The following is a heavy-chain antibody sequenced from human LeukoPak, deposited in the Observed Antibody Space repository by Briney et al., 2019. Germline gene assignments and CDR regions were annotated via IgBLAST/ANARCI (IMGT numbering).Heavy chain of an antibody. CDR1: GGSISSYY. CDR3: ARDNGSGYTKGYEHYYYYLDV. D-gene: IGHD3-3*02. CDR2: IHSGGTT. V-gene: IGHV4-4*07. Sequence: SETLSLTCTVSGGSISSYYWSWIRQPPGKGLEWIGRIHSGGTTNYNPSLMSRVTLSIDKSKKHISLRLTSVTAADTALYHCARDNGSGYTKGYEHYYYYLDVWGKGTTVTVSS. J-gene: IGHJ6*03.